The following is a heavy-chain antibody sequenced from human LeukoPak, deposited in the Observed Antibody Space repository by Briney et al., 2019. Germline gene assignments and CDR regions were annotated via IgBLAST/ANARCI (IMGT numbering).Heavy chain of an antibody. Sequence: SVKVSCKASGGTFSSYAISWVRQAPGQGLEWMGGIIPIFGTANYAQKFQGRVTITVDESTSTAYMELSSLRSEDTAVYYCARVCGHSSGYNDPNHGWFDPWGQGTLVTVSS. J-gene: IGHJ5*02. D-gene: IGHD6-19*01. CDR1: GGTFSSYA. CDR3: ARVCGHSSGYNDPNHGWFDP. V-gene: IGHV1-69*01. CDR2: IIPIFGTA.